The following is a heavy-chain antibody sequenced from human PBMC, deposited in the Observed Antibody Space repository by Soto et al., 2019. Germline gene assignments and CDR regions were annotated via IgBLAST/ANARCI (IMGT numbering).Heavy chain of an antibody. V-gene: IGHV4-34*01. CDR2: INHSGST. CDR3: ARGRNSSGWYRWFDP. J-gene: IGHJ5*02. CDR1: GGSFSGYY. D-gene: IGHD6-19*01. Sequence: QVQLQQWGAGLLKPSETLSLTCAVYGGSFSGYYWSWIRQPPGKGLEWIGEINHSGSTNYNPSLKSRVTISVDTSKNQFYLKLSSVTAADTAVYYCARGRNSSGWYRWFDPWGQGTLVTVSS.